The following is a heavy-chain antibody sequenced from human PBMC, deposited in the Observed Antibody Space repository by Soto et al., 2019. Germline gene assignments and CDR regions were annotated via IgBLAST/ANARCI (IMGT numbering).Heavy chain of an antibody. V-gene: IGHV5-51*01. CDR2: IFPRYSDT. CDR3: ARLGCLLQPFDY. D-gene: IGHD4-4*01. CDR1: GYTFTNYW. J-gene: IGHJ4*02. Sequence: PGESLKISCQTSGYTFTNYWIGWGRHIPGRGLEGMGLIFPRYSDTRYNSSFEGQVTISSDRSIATAYLQWTSLKASDTAIYFSARLGCLLQPFDYWGQGTPVTVSS.